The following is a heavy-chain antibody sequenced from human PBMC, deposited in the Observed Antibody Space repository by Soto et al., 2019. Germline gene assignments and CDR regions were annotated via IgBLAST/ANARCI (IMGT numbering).Heavy chain of an antibody. CDR1: GFPFSSYA. CDR3: AREMRVRNFDY. V-gene: IGHV3-30-3*01. Sequence: GGSLRLSCAASGFPFSSYAMHWVRQAPGKGLEWVAVISYDGSNKYYADSVKGRFTISRDNSKNTLYLQMNSLRAEDTAVYYCAREMRVRNFDYGGKGTLVTVS. CDR2: ISYDGSNK. D-gene: IGHD2-8*01. J-gene: IGHJ4*02.